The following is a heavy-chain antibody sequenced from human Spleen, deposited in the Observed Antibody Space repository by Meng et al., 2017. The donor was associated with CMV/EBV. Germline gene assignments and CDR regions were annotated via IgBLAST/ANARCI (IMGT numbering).Heavy chain of an antibody. D-gene: IGHD3-9*01. V-gene: IGHV1-2*02. J-gene: IGHJ6*02. CDR2: INPNTGDT. Sequence: ASVKVSCKASGYTFTGYHIHWVRQTPGQGLQWMAWINPNTGDTNYAQRFQGRVTVTRDMSISTAYMELSGLRSDDTALYYCARINHWLRYGMDVWGQGTTVTVSS. CDR3: ARINHWLRYGMDV. CDR1: GYTFTGYH.